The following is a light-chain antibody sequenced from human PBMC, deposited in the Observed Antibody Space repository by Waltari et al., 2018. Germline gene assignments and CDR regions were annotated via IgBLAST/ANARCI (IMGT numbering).Light chain of an antibody. CDR2: GAS. CDR3: LQDYNYPRT. V-gene: IGKV1-6*02. J-gene: IGKJ1*01. Sequence: AIQMTQSPSSQSASVGGRVTITCRATQALGSELAWYQQRPGEAPKVLIYGASRLQNGVPSRFSGSGSGTYFTLTISSLQPEDFATYYCLQDYNYPRTFGQGTKVEV. CDR1: QALGSE.